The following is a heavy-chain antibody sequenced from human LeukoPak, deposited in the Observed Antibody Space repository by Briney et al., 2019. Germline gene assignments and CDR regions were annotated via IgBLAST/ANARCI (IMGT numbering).Heavy chain of an antibody. CDR1: GGSISSYY. J-gene: IGHJ6*02. Sequence: SETLSLTCTVSGGSISSYYWSWIRQPPGKGLEWIGYIYCSGSTNYNPSLKSRVTISVDTSKNQFSLKLSSVTAADTAVYYCARVGVEYSSPKDYYYGMDIWGQGTTVTVSS. CDR2: IYCSGST. CDR3: ARVGVEYSSPKDYYYGMDI. V-gene: IGHV4-59*01. D-gene: IGHD6-6*01.